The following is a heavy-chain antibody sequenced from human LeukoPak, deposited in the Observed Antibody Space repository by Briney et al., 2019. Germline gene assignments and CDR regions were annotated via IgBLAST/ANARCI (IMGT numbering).Heavy chain of an antibody. CDR3: ARGYYYDGSGYAFDY. CDR1: GGSISSSSYY. CDR2: IYYSGST. D-gene: IGHD3-22*01. V-gene: IGHV4-39*01. Sequence: SETLSLTCTVPGGSISSSSYYWGWIRQPQGKGLEWIGSIYYSGSTYYNPSLKSRVTISVDTSKNQFSLKLSSVTAADTAVYYCARGYYYDGSGYAFDYWGQGTLVTVSS. J-gene: IGHJ4*02.